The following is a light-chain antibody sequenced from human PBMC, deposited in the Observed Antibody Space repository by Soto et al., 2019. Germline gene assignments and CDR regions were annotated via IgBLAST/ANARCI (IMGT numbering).Light chain of an antibody. CDR3: QQRSNWPT. Sequence: EIVLTQSPATLSLSPGERATLSCRASQSVSSYLAWYQQKPGQAPSLLIYDASNRATGIPARFSGSGSGTDFTITISSLEPEDFAVYYCQQRSNWPTFGQGTRLEIK. V-gene: IGKV3-11*01. CDR1: QSVSSY. CDR2: DAS. J-gene: IGKJ5*01.